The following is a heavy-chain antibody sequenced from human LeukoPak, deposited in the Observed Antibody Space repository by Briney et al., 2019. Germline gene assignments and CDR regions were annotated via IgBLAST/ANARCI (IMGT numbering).Heavy chain of an antibody. Sequence: GGSLRLSCAASGFTFHVYAIYWVRQAPGKGLEWVSLISGNGHTMSYADSVRGRFTISRDNTKNSLYLQMDSLTTEDTAVYYCARDDGASSLLDFWGQGTLVTVSS. CDR1: GFTFHVYA. CDR2: ISGNGHTM. CDR3: ARDDGASSLLDF. D-gene: IGHD3-16*02. V-gene: IGHV3-43*02. J-gene: IGHJ4*02.